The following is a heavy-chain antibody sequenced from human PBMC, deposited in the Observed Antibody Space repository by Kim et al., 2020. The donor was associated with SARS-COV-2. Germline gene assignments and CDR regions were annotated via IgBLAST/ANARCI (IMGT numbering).Heavy chain of an antibody. CDR2: T. CDR3: ARWEGYSYGSN. D-gene: IGHD5-18*01. V-gene: IGHV4-31*02. Sequence: TYYNPSLKSRVTISVDTSKNQFSLKLSSVTAADTAVYYCARWEGYSYGSNWGQGTLVTVSS. J-gene: IGHJ4*02.